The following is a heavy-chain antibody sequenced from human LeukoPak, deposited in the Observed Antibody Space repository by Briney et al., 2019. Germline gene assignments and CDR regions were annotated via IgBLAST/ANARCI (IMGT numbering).Heavy chain of an antibody. Sequence: PSETLSLTCTVAGGSISSYYWSCIRRPPAEGLEWIGDIYYSGSTNYNPSLKSRVTISVDPSKNQFPLKLSSVTAADKAVYYCAKLSIYYGGKVKWFDPWGQETLVTVSS. CDR1: GGSISSYY. CDR2: IYYSGST. J-gene: IGHJ5*02. D-gene: IGHD4-23*01. CDR3: AKLSIYYGGKVKWFDP. V-gene: IGHV4-59*08.